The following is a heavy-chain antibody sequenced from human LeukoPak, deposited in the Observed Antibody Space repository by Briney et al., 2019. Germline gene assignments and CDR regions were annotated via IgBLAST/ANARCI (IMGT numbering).Heavy chain of an antibody. V-gene: IGHV4-59*08. CDR2: IYYSGST. CDR3: ARQESMYYDILTGYYKSNWFDP. D-gene: IGHD3-9*01. Sequence: SETLSLTCTVSGGSISSYYWSWIREPPGKGLEWIGYIYYSGSTNYNPSLKSRVTISVDTSKNQFYLKLSSVTAADTAVYYCARQESMYYDILTGYYKSNWFDPWGQGTLVTVSS. J-gene: IGHJ5*02. CDR1: GGSISSYY.